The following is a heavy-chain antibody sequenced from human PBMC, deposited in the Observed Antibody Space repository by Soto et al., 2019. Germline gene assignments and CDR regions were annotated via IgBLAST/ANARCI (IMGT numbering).Heavy chain of an antibody. V-gene: IGHV3-49*04. J-gene: IGHJ4*02. CDR1: GFTFGDYA. CDR3: TRVVPYYYDSSGYLNDY. Sequence: SLRLSCTASGFTFGDYAMSWVRQAPGKGLEWVGFIRSKAYGGTTEYAASVKGRFTISRDDSKSIAYLQMNSLKTEDTAVYYCTRVVPYYYDSSGYLNDYWGQGTLVTVSS. D-gene: IGHD3-22*01. CDR2: IRSKAYGGTT.